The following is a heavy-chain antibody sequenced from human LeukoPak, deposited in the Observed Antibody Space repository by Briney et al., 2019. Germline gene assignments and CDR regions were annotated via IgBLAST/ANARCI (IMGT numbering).Heavy chain of an antibody. J-gene: IGHJ4*02. D-gene: IGHD2-8*01. CDR1: GGSLSGYY. V-gene: IGHV4-34*01. CDR2: INHSGST. CDR3: AREYCTNGVCYHHYFDY. Sequence: SETLSLTCAVYGGSLSGYYWSWIRQPPGKGLEWIGEINHSGSTNYNPSLKSRVTISVDTSKNQFSLKLSSVTAADTAVYYCAREYCTNGVCYHHYFDYWGQGTLVTVSS.